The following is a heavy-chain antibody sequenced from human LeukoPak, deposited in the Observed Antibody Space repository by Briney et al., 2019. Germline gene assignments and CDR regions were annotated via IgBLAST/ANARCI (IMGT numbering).Heavy chain of an antibody. D-gene: IGHD3-10*01. V-gene: IGHV3-74*01. CDR1: GFTFSSYW. CDR2: INSDGSST. CDR3: ARVLVRRFDP. Sequence: PGGSLLLSCAASGFTFSSYWMHGGRQAPGKGVVWVSRINSDGSSTSYADSVKGRFTISRDNAKNTLYLQMNSLRAEDTAVYYCARVLVRRFDPWGQGTLVTVSS. J-gene: IGHJ5*02.